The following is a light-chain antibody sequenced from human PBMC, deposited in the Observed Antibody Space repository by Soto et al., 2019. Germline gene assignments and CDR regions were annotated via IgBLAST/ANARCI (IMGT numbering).Light chain of an antibody. V-gene: IGKV3-11*01. Sequence: EIVLTQSPATLSLSPGERATLSCRASQSVSSYLAWYQQKPGQTPRLLIYDASNRATGIPARFSGSRSGTDFNLTISSLEPEDFAVYYCQQRRIWPLTFGGGTKVEIK. J-gene: IGKJ4*01. CDR2: DAS. CDR1: QSVSSY. CDR3: QQRRIWPLT.